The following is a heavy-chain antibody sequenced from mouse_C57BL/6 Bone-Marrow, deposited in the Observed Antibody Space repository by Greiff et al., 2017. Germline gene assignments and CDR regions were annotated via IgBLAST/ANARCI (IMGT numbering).Heavy chain of an antibody. Sequence: VQLQQPGAELVKPGASVKLSCKASGYTFTSYWMQWVKQRPGQGLEWIGEIDPSDSYTNYNQKFKGKATLTVDTSSSTAYMQLSSLTSEDSAVYYCARSGDYDGGFAYWGQGTLVTVSA. CDR3: ARSGDYDGGFAY. CDR1: GYTFTSYW. CDR2: IDPSDSYT. D-gene: IGHD2-4*01. J-gene: IGHJ3*01. V-gene: IGHV1-50*01.